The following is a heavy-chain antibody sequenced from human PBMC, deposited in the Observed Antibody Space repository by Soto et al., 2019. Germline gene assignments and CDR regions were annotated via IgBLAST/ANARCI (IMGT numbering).Heavy chain of an antibody. CDR1: GASVTNGIFY. CDR2: IYFSGSV. J-gene: IGHJ6*02. Sequence: SETLSLTCTFSGASVTNGIFYWSWIRQAPGKGLEWIGNIYFSGSVSYNPSLTSRVSLSVDTSKNQFSLRVNSVTAADTALYYCARQGFGQLHGLVDVWGPGTTVTVSS. V-gene: IGHV4-61*01. CDR3: ARQGFGQLHGLVDV. D-gene: IGHD3-10*01.